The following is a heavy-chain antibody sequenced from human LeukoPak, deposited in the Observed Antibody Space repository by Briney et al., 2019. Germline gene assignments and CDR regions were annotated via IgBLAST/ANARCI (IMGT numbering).Heavy chain of an antibody. CDR2: IDRDGGVR. CDR1: GFSFSSYW. Sequence: GGSLRLSCAASGFSFSSYWMSWVRQTPENGLEFVGNIDRDGGVRNYMASLKGRCTISRDDGKKSLYLEINSLRADDTAVYYCARDPGSSAFDLWGRGALVTVSS. V-gene: IGHV3-7*01. D-gene: IGHD1-14*01. CDR3: ARDPGSSAFDL. J-gene: IGHJ4*02.